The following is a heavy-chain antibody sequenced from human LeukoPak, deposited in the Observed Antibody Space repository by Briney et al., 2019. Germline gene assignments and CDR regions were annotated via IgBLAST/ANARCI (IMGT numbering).Heavy chain of an antibody. Sequence: RASVKVSCKASGYTFTTYDINWVRQATGQGLEWMGWMNPNSGNTDYAQKFQGRVTLTRNTSISTAYMELSSLRSEDTAVYYCARDDINDYWGQGTLVTVSS. CDR3: ARDDINDY. V-gene: IGHV1-8*01. J-gene: IGHJ4*01. CDR2: MNPNSGNT. CDR1: GYTFTTYD.